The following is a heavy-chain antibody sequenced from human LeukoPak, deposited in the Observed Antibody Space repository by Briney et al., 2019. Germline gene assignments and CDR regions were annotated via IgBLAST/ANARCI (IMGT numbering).Heavy chain of an antibody. Sequence: PGGSLRLSCAASGFTFSSYWMHWVRQAPGKGLVWVSRIRTDGTITTYADSVKGRFSISRDNAKNTLYLQMNSLKTEDTAVYYCARVGARGQHFDYWGQGTLVTVSS. V-gene: IGHV3-74*01. J-gene: IGHJ4*02. D-gene: IGHD1-26*01. CDR3: ARVGARGQHFDY. CDR1: GFTFSSYW. CDR2: IRTDGTIT.